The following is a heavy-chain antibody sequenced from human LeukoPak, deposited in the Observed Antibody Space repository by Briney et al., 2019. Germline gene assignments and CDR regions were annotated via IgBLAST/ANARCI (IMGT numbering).Heavy chain of an antibody. D-gene: IGHD5-24*01. CDR2: ISSSSTYI. J-gene: IGHJ4*02. CDR3: TRVGYIDEGIDY. Sequence: GGSLRLSCAASGFSFSGSGMNWVRQAPGKGLQWVSSISSSSTYIYYTDSVEGRFTVSRDNAKNTLFLQMASLRAEDTAIYYCTRVGYIDEGIDYWGQGTLVTVSS. CDR1: GFSFSGSG. V-gene: IGHV3-21*01.